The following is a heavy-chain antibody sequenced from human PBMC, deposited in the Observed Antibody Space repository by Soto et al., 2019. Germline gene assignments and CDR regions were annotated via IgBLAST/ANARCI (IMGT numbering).Heavy chain of an antibody. Sequence: EVQLEESGGGSVQLGESLRVSCVASGFTFRNQWMHWVRQVPGKGLVWVCRINGDGTRASYADFVKGRFTISRDNAQNLLFLQLNSVRVDDTGVYHCARGGGAGSGAAIDIWGPGTTVAVSS. CDR2: INGDGTRA. V-gene: IGHV3-74*01. CDR1: GFTFRNQW. CDR3: ARGGGAGSGAAIDI. D-gene: IGHD3-10*01. J-gene: IGHJ3*02.